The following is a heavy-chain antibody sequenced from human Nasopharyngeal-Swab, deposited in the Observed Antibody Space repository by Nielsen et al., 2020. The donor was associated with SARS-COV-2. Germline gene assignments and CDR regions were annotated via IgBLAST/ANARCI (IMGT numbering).Heavy chain of an antibody. CDR3: AREGEEDDGTGWTRGGYFDL. CDR2: IIPLFEKT. CDR1: GGTFGTYT. Sequence: SVKVSCKAPGGTFGTYTISWVRHAPGQGLEWLGGIIPLFEKTDYAQRFQGRVTFTADESTTTASMELSSLGSEDTAVYYCAREGEEDDGTGWTRGGYFDLWGQGTQVTVTS. D-gene: IGHD3/OR15-3a*01. V-gene: IGHV1-69*13. J-gene: IGHJ4*02.